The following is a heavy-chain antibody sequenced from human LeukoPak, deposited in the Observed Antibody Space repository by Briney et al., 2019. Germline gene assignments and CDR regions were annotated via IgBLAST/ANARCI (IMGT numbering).Heavy chain of an antibody. CDR3: AKGGRWNTGGGFDY. CDR1: GFTFSSYA. Sequence: GGSLRLSCAASGFTFSSYAMSWVRQAPGKGLEWVSAISGSGGSTYYAESVKGRFTISRDNSKNTLYLQMNSLRAEDTAVYYCAKGGRWNTGGGFDYWGQGTLVTVSS. J-gene: IGHJ4*02. D-gene: IGHD1/OR15-1a*01. V-gene: IGHV3-23*01. CDR2: ISGSGGST.